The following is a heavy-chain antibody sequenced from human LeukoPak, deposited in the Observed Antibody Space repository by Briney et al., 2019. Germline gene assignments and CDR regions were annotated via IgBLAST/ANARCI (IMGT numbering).Heavy chain of an antibody. V-gene: IGHV3-23*01. CDR1: GFTFSSYA. J-gene: IGHJ6*02. D-gene: IGHD2-2*01. CDR3: AKGGTSWHTNYGMDV. Sequence: PGGSLRLSCAASGFTFSSYAMSWVRQAPGKGLEWVSAISGSGGSTYYADSVKGRFTISRDNSKNTLYLQMNSLRAEDTAVYYCAKGGTSWHTNYGMDVWGQGTTVTVSS. CDR2: ISGSGGST.